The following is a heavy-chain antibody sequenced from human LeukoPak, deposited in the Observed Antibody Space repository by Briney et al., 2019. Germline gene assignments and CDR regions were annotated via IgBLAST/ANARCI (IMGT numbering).Heavy chain of an antibody. CDR1: GFTFSSYS. CDR2: ISGSGGST. CDR3: AKDRLGDYYDSSGLNTATWFDP. J-gene: IGHJ5*02. V-gene: IGHV3-23*01. Sequence: PGGPLRLSCAASGFTFSSYSMNWVRQAPGKGLEWVSAISGSGGSTYYADSVKGRFTISRDNSKNTLYLQMNSLRAEDTAVYYCAKDRLGDYYDSSGLNTATWFDPWGQGTLVTVSS. D-gene: IGHD3-22*01.